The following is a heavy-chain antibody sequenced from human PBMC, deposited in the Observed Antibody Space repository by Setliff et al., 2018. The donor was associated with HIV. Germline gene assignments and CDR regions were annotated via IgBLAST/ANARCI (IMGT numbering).Heavy chain of an antibody. J-gene: IGHJ1*01. D-gene: IGHD4-17*01. CDR2: INPNSGGT. Sequence: GASVKVSCKASGYTFTGYYMHWVRQAPGQGLEWMGRINPNSGGTNYAQKFQGRVTMTRDTSISTAYMELSRLRSDDKAVYYCARDQGVWDYGGKILLREYFQDWGQGTLVTVSS. V-gene: IGHV1-2*06. CDR3: ARDQGVWDYGGKILLREYFQD. CDR1: GYTFTGYY.